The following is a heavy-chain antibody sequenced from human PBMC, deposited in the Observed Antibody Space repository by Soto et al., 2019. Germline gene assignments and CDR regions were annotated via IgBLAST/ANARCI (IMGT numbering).Heavy chain of an antibody. Sequence: QVQLQESGPGLVKPSETLSLTCTVSGGSISSYYWSWIRQPPGKGLEWIGYSYYSGSTNYNPSLKGRATISVDTSKNQFSLKLSSVTAADTAVYYCARDRGYPETYGMDVWGQGTTVTVSS. CDR1: GGSISSYY. J-gene: IGHJ6*02. V-gene: IGHV4-59*01. CDR2: SYYSGST. D-gene: IGHD3-10*01. CDR3: ARDRGYPETYGMDV.